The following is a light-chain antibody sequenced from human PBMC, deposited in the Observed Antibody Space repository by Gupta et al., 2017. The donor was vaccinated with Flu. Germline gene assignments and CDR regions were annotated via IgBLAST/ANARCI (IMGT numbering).Light chain of an antibody. CDR3: QQYNKWPPLT. CDR1: QSVSTN. Sequence: EIVMTQSPATLSVSPGERATLSCRASQSVSTNLAWYQQKPGQAPRLLIYGASTRATGIPARFSGSGSGTEFTLSISSLQSEDSAVYYCQQYNKWPPLTFGGGTTVEIK. V-gene: IGKV3-15*01. J-gene: IGKJ4*01. CDR2: GAS.